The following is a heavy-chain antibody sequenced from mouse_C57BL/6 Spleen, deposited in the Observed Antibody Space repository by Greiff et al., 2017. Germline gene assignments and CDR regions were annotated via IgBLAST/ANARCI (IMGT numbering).Heavy chain of an antibody. CDR2: ISSGSSTI. D-gene: IGHD1-1*01. J-gene: IGHJ4*01. CDR3: ARKPYYDGPAMDY. CDR1: GFTFSDYG. Sequence: EVKLEESGGGLVKPGGSLKLSCAASGFTFSDYGMHWVRQAPEKGLEWVAYISSGSSTIYYAATVKGRFTISRDNAKNTLFLQMTSLRSEDTAMYYCARKPYYDGPAMDYWGQGTPVTVSS. V-gene: IGHV5-17*01.